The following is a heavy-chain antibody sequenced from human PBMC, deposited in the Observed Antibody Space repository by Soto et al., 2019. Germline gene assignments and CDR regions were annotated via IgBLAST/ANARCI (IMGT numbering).Heavy chain of an antibody. J-gene: IGHJ4*02. Sequence: GGSLRLSCAASGFPFSRTDMTWVRQAPGKGLDCVSTIDGSGGTTYYADPVKGRFTISRDNSMNTVYLQMNSLRADDTALYYCATVHNTSRSFDYWGQGTLVTVSS. D-gene: IGHD1-20*01. CDR2: IDGSGGTT. V-gene: IGHV3-23*01. CDR1: GFPFSRTD. CDR3: ATVHNTSRSFDY.